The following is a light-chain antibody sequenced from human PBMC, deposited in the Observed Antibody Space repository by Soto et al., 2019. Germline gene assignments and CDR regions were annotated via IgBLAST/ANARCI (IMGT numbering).Light chain of an antibody. V-gene: IGKV1-39*01. CDR2: AAS. CDR1: QTVSNY. Sequence: DIQMTQSPSSLSAPVGDRLTITCRASQTVSNYLNWYQQKPGKVPNLLIYAASSLQSGVPSRFSGSGSGTDLTLTISSLQSEDFATYYCQQSYSTPITFGQGTRLEIK. J-gene: IGKJ5*01. CDR3: QQSYSTPIT.